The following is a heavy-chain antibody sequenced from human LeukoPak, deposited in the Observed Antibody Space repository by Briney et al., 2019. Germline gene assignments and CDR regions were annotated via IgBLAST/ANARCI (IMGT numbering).Heavy chain of an antibody. V-gene: IGHV3-30*02. CDR1: GFTFSSYD. J-gene: IGHJ6*03. D-gene: IGHD6-19*01. CDR2: IRYDGSNK. Sequence: GGSLRLSCAASGFTFSSYDIHWVRQAPGKGLEWVAFIRYDGSNKYYADSVRGRFTISRDNSKNTLYLHMNSLRAEDTAVYFCAKGSKAVLFTRDHYMDVWGKGTTVTISS. CDR3: AKGSKAVLFTRDHYMDV.